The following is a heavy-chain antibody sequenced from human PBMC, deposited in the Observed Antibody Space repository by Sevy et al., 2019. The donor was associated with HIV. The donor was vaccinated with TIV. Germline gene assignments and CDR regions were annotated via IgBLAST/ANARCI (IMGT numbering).Heavy chain of an antibody. CDR2: IRSKSDGETT. CDR1: GFTFSNAW. J-gene: IGHJ4*02. V-gene: IGHV3-15*01. D-gene: IGHD3-10*01. Sequence: GGSLRLSCAASGFTFSNAWMSWVRQAPGKGPEWIGRIRSKSDGETTDYSAPVKGRFSISRDDSKNTMYLQLNSLKAVDKSIYYCTTDSLFGSWTIRFDYWGQGTLVTVSS. CDR3: TTDSLFGSWTIRFDY.